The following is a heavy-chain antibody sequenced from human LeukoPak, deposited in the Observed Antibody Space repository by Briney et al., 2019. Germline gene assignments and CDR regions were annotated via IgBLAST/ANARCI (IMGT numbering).Heavy chain of an antibody. D-gene: IGHD3-3*01. Sequence: ASVTVSCKASGYTFTGYYMHWLRQAPGQGLEWMGWINPNSGGTNYAQKFQGRVTMTSDTSISTAYMELGRLRSDDTAVYYCARGDTTIFGVVIPNRFDYWGQGTLVTVSS. V-gene: IGHV1-2*02. CDR3: ARGDTTIFGVVIPNRFDY. J-gene: IGHJ4*02. CDR1: GYTFTGYY. CDR2: INPNSGGT.